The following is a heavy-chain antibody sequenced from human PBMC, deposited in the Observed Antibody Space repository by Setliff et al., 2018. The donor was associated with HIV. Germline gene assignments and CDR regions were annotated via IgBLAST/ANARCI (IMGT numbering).Heavy chain of an antibody. Sequence: PSETLSLTCTVSGGSISSSSYYWGWIRQPPGKGLEWIGSIYYSGSTYYNPSLKSRVTISVDMSKNQFSLKMSSVTAADTAVYYCTRLAGGYADYWGQGTLVTVSS. CDR3: TRLAGGYADY. CDR2: IYYSGST. CDR1: GGSISSSSYY. D-gene: IGHD5-12*01. V-gene: IGHV4-39*01. J-gene: IGHJ4*02.